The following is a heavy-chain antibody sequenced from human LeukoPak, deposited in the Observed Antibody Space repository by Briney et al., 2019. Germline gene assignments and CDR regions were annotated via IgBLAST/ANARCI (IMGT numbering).Heavy chain of an antibody. CDR2: IYSGGST. J-gene: IGHJ4*02. CDR3: ARDVVVGGTNY. D-gene: IGHD1-26*01. Sequence: GGSLRLSCAASGFTVSYDYMSWVRQAPGKGLEWVSLIYSGGSTYYTDSVKGRFTISRDNSKNTLYLQMNSLRAEDTAVYYCARDVVVGGTNYWGQGTLVTVSS. V-gene: IGHV3-66*02. CDR1: GFTVSYDY.